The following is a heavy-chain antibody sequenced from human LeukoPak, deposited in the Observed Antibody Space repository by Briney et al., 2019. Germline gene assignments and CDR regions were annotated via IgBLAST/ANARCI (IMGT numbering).Heavy chain of an antibody. D-gene: IGHD3-16*01. CDR3: GAARQYVGAFDI. Sequence: GGSLRLSCAASGLTFTNYEMYWVRQAPGKGLEWTSYISNSGSTIKYADSVRGRCTISRDNAKKSLYLQMNSLRAEDTGVYYCGAARQYVGAFDIWGQGTLVTVSS. CDR2: ISNSGSTI. V-gene: IGHV3-48*03. J-gene: IGHJ3*02. CDR1: GLTFTNYE.